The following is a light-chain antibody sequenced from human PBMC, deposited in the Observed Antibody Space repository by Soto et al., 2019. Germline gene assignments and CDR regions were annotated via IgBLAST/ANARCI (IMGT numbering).Light chain of an antibody. CDR1: QSVSNY. Sequence: EIVLTQSPATLSLSPGERATLSCRASQSVSNYLAWYQQKPGQAPRLLIYDASNRATGIPARFSGSGSGTEFTLTISSLQSEDFAVYYCQQYSNWPPITFGQGTKVDIK. CDR3: QQYSNWPPIT. V-gene: IGKV3-11*01. CDR2: DAS. J-gene: IGKJ1*01.